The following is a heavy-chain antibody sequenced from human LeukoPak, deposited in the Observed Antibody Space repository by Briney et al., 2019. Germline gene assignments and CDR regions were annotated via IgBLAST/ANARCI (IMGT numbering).Heavy chain of an antibody. J-gene: IGHJ4*02. CDR1: GYTFTDYY. Sequence: GASVKVSCKSSGYTFTDYYMHWVRQAPGQGLEWMGWINPNSGATNSAQKFQGRVTMTRDTSISTAYMELSRLRSDDTAMYYCARDGNFDYWGQGTLATVSS. V-gene: IGHV1-2*02. D-gene: IGHD1-26*01. CDR2: INPNSGAT. CDR3: ARDGNFDY.